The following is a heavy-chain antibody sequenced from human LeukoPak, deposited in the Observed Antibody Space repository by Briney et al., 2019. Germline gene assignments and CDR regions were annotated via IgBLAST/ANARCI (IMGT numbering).Heavy chain of an antibody. CDR1: GFTVSSNY. V-gene: IGHV3-66*01. CDR3: AKVPRTYYYYGMDV. CDR2: IYSGGST. J-gene: IGHJ6*02. Sequence: GSLRLSCAASGFTVSSNYMSWVRQAPGKGLEWVSVIYSGGSTYYADSVKGRFTISRDNSKNTLYLQMNSLRAEDTAVYYCAKVPRTYYYYGMDVWGQGTTVTVSS.